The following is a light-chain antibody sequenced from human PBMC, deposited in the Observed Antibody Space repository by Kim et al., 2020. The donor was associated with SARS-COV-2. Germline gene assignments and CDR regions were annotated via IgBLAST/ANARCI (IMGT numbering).Light chain of an antibody. J-gene: IGKJ2*01. CDR2: DAS. V-gene: IGKV1-5*01. Sequence: ASVGDRVTITCRASQSIRSWLAWYQQKPGKAPKLLIYDASSLKSGVPSRFSGSGSGTDFTLTISSLQPDDFATYYCQQYSSYSPYTFGQGTKLEI. CDR1: QSIRSW. CDR3: QQYSSYSPYT.